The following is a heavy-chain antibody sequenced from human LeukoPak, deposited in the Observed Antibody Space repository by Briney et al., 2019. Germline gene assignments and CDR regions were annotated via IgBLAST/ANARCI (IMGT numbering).Heavy chain of an antibody. V-gene: IGHV4-39*07. Sequence: SETLSLTCTVSGGSTNNSTYYWAWIRQSPGKGLEWIGSIYYSGSTYYNPSLKSRVTISIDTSRNQFSLRLNSVTAADTAVYYCARMPGRSYRNWFDPWGQGTLVTVSS. J-gene: IGHJ5*02. CDR2: IYYSGST. CDR1: GGSTNNSTYY. D-gene: IGHD3-10*01. CDR3: ARMPGRSYRNWFDP.